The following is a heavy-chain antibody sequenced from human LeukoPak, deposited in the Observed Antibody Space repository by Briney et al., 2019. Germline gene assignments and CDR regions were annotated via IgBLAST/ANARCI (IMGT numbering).Heavy chain of an antibody. D-gene: IGHD4/OR15-4a*01. J-gene: IGHJ5*02. CDR3: ARLFRPAYYGPKWFDP. CDR1: GGSISSSSYY. Sequence: MASETLSLTCTVSGGSISSSSYYWGWIRQPPGKGLEWIGEINHSGSTNYNPSLKSRVTISVDTSKNQFSLKLSSVTAADTAVYYCARLFRPAYYGPKWFDPWGQGTLVTVSS. CDR2: INHSGST. V-gene: IGHV4-39*07.